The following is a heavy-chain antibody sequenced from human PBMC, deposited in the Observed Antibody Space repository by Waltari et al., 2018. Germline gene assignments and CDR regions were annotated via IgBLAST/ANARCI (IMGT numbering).Heavy chain of an antibody. CDR1: GYSISSGYY. CDR2: IYHSGST. Sequence: QVQLQESGPGLVKPSETLSLTCAVSGYSISSGYYWGWIQQPPGKGLEWIGSIYHSGSTYYNPSLKSRVTISVDTSKNQFSLKLSSVTAADTAVYYCARRDYYDSSGYQKGTFDYWGQGTLVTVSS. V-gene: IGHV4-38-2*01. D-gene: IGHD3-22*01. CDR3: ARRDYYDSSGYQKGTFDY. J-gene: IGHJ4*02.